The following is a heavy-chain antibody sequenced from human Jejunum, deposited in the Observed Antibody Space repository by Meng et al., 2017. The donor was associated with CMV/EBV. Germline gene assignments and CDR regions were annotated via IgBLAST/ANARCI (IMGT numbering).Heavy chain of an antibody. CDR2: IYYSGSPSYSTNT. J-gene: IGHJ5*02. CDR1: GNSC. D-gene: IGHD2-15*01. Sequence: GNSCWIWLRQHPGKGLEWIGDIYYSGSPSYSTNTYYNLSLKSRLIMSVDTSKSQFSLRLSSVTAADTAVYYCASLLGVVVVDAPPWGQGTLVTVSS. V-gene: IGHV4-31*02. CDR3: ASLLGVVVVDAPP.